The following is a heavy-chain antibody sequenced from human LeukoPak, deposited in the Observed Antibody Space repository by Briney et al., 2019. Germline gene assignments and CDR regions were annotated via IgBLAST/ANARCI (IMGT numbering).Heavy chain of an antibody. D-gene: IGHD2-21*02. V-gene: IGHV4-39*01. CDR1: GGSISSSSYY. CDR3: ARYLPDRSRSLLPAVMTTHFDY. Sequence: SETLSLTCTVSGGSISSSSYYWGWIRQPPGKGLEWIGSIYYSGSTYYNPSLKSRVTISVDTSKNQFSLKLSSVTAADTAVYYCARYLPDRSRSLLPAVMTTHFDYWGQGTLVTVSS. CDR2: IYYSGST. J-gene: IGHJ4*02.